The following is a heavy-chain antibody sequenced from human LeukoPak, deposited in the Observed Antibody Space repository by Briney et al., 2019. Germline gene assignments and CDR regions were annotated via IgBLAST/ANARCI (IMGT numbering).Heavy chain of an antibody. Sequence: GGSLRLSCAASGFTFSSYSMNWVRQAPGEGLEWVSSISSSSSYIYYADSVKGRFTISRDNAKNSLYLQMNSLRAEDTAVYYCARESTSIPSIWGQGTMVTVSS. V-gene: IGHV3-21*01. D-gene: IGHD2-21*01. CDR1: GFTFSSYS. J-gene: IGHJ3*02. CDR3: ARESTSIPSI. CDR2: ISSSSSYI.